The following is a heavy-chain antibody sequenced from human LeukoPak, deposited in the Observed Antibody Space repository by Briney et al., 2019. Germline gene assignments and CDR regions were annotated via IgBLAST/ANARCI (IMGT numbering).Heavy chain of an antibody. J-gene: IGHJ4*02. CDR2: ISWNSGKI. CDR3: ASRYCSSTSCSDY. Sequence: GGSLRLSCAASGFTFDDYAMHWVRQAPGKGLEWVSSISWNSGKIAYADSVKGRFTMSRDNAKNALYLQMNSLRAEDTAVYYCASRYCSSTSCSDYWAREPWSPSPQ. V-gene: IGHV3-9*01. D-gene: IGHD2-2*01. CDR1: GFTFDDYA.